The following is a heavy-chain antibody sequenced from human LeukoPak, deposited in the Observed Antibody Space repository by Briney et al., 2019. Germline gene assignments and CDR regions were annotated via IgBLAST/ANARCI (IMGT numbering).Heavy chain of an antibody. V-gene: IGHV3-21*01. D-gene: IGHD6-19*01. J-gene: IGHJ4*02. CDR1: GSTFINYS. Sequence: GGSLRLSCQAPGSTFINYSMNWFRQAPGKGLEWVSSISSSSYRYYADSVKGRFTISRDNAKNSLYLQMNSLRAEDTAVYYCARDYSSTDYWGQGTLVTVSS. CDR2: ISSSSYR. CDR3: ARDYSSTDY.